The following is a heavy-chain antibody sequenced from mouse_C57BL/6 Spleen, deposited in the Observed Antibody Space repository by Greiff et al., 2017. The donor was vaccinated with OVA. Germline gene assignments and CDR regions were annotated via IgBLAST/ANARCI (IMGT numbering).Heavy chain of an antibody. D-gene: IGHD4-1*01. CDR2: INPGSGGT. Sequence: VQLQQSGAELVRPGTSVKVSCKASGYAFTNYLIAWVKQRPGPGLEWIGVINPGSGGTNYNEKFKGKATLTADKSSSTAYMQLSSLTSEDSAVYFCAKLGRGTWFAYWGQGTLVTVSA. J-gene: IGHJ3*01. CDR1: GYAFTNYL. CDR3: AKLGRGTWFAY. V-gene: IGHV1-54*01.